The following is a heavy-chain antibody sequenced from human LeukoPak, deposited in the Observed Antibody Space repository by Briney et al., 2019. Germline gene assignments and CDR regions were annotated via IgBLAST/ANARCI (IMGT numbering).Heavy chain of an antibody. CDR1: GGSISSYY. CDR3: ARNVDDFWSGYFTY. J-gene: IGHJ4*02. D-gene: IGHD3-3*01. V-gene: IGHV4-59*01. CDR2: IYYSGST. Sequence: PSETLSLTCTVSGGSISSYYWSWIRQPPGKGLEWIGYIYYSGSTNYNPSLKSRVTISVDTSKNQLSLKLSSVTAADTAVYYCARNVDDFWSGYFTYWGQGTLVTVSS.